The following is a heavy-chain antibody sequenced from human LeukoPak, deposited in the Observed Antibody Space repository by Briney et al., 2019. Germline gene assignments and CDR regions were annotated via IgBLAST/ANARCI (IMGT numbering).Heavy chain of an antibody. CDR3: ARSSTSCCYYYYYYMDV. CDR1: GYTFTGYY. Sequence: ASVKVSGKASGYTFTGYYMHWVRQAPGQGLEWMGWINPNSGGTNYAQKFQGRVTMTRDTSISTAYMELSRLRSDDTAVYYCARSSTSCCYYYYYYMDVWGKGTTVTVSS. J-gene: IGHJ6*03. V-gene: IGHV1-2*02. CDR2: INPNSGGT. D-gene: IGHD2-2*01.